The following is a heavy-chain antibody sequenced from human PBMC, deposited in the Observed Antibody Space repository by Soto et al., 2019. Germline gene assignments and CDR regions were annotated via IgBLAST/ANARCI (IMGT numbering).Heavy chain of an antibody. Sequence: ASVKVSCKASGYTFTSYYMHWVRQAPGQGLEWMGIINPSGGSTSYAQKFQGRVTMTRDTSTSTVYMELSSLRSEDTAVYYCARDRADVITIIVVATHSPLSSYGMDGWGQGTTVTFYS. V-gene: IGHV1-46*01. CDR2: INPSGGST. CDR3: ARDRADVITIIVVATHSPLSSYGMDG. CDR1: GYTFTSYY. J-gene: IGHJ6*02. D-gene: IGHD3-22*01.